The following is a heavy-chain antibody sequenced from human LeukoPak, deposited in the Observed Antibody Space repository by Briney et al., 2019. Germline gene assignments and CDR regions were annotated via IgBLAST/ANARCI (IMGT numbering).Heavy chain of an antibody. CDR2: IYYNGGT. CDR1: GGSIISSSHY. CDR3: AREEASAADY. Sequence: SETLSLTCTVSGGSIISSSHYWAWIRQPPGKGLEWIGSIYYNGGTFYSPSLKSRASISVDTSKNQFSLKLSSVTAADTSVYFCAREEASAADYWGQGTLVTVSS. V-gene: IGHV4-39*01. D-gene: IGHD6-13*01. J-gene: IGHJ4*02.